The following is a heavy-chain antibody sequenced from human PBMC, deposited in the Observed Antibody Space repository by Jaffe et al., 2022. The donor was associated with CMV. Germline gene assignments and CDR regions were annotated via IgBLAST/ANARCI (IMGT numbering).Heavy chain of an antibody. CDR1: GGSFSGYY. V-gene: IGHV4-34*01. D-gene: IGHD2-2*01. CDR2: INHSGST. J-gene: IGHJ1*01. Sequence: QVQLQQWGAGLLKPSETLSLTCAVYGGSFSGYYWSWIRQPPGKGLEWIGEINHSGSTNYNPSLKSRVTISVDTSKNQFSLKLSSVTAADTAVYYCARYCSSTSCIEYFQHWGQGTLVTVSS. CDR3: ARYCSSTSCIEYFQH.